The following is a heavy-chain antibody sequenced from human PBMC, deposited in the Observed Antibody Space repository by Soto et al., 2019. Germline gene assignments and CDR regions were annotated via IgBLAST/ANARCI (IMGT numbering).Heavy chain of an antibody. J-gene: IGHJ5*02. CDR3: AREEGGGYDHRWFDP. CDR2: IYYSGST. V-gene: IGHV4-31*03. D-gene: IGHD5-12*01. CDR1: GGSISSGGYY. Sequence: QVQLQESGPGLVRPSQTLSLTCTVSGGSISSGGYYWSWIRQHPGKGLEWIGYIYYSGSTYYNPSLKSRVTIAVDTSKNQFSLKLSSVTAADTAVYYCAREEGGGYDHRWFDPWGQGTLVTVSS.